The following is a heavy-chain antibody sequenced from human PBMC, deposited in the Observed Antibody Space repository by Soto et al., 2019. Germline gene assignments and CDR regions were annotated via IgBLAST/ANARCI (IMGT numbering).Heavy chain of an antibody. V-gene: IGHV4-30-4*01. CDR1: GDSISSDVYY. D-gene: IGHD6-6*01. CDR2: IYYSGNT. CDR3: ARGAYSDSSSYFDY. J-gene: IGHJ4*02. Sequence: QVQLQESGPGLVKPSQTLSLTCTVSGDSISSDVYYWTWIRQPPGKGLEWIGYIYYSGNTYSSPSLQSRVTISVDTSRNQFTRKLNSVAAADTAVYYCARGAYSDSSSYFDYWGQGTLVTVSS.